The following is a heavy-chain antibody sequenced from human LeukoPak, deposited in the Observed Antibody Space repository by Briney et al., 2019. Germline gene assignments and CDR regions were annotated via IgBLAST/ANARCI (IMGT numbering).Heavy chain of an antibody. CDR3: AKGWFGDYYMDV. V-gene: IGHV3-30*02. CDR1: GFTFSNYG. J-gene: IGHJ6*03. D-gene: IGHD3-10*01. Sequence: GGSLRLSCAASGFTFSNYGMHWVRQAPGKGLEWVALIRSDGSNKYYADSVKGRFTISRDNSKNTLYLQMNSLRAEDTAVYYCAKGWFGDYYMDVWGKGTTVTVSS. CDR2: IRSDGSNK.